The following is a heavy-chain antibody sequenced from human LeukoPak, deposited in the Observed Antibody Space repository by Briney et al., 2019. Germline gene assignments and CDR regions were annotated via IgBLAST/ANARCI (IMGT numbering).Heavy chain of an antibody. D-gene: IGHD3-3*01. CDR2: ISSSSSYI. CDR3: ARNYDFWSGYEVFDY. V-gene: IGHV3-21*01. Sequence: GGSLRLSCAASGFTFSSYSMNWVRQAPGKGLEWVSSISSSSSYIYYADSVKGRFTISRDNAKNSLYLQMNSLRAEDTAVYYCARNYDFWSGYEVFDYWGQGTLVTVSS. CDR1: GFTFSSYS. J-gene: IGHJ4*02.